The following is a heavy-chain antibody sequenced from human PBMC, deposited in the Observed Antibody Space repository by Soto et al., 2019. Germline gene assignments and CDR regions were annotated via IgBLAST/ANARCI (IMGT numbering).Heavy chain of an antibody. Sequence: PSETLSLTCTVSGGSISSYYWSWIRQPPGKGLEWIGYIYYSGSTNYNPSLKSRVTISVDTSKNQFSLKLSSVTAADTAVYYCARAGYYDFWGDPRNWFDPWGQGTLVTVSS. J-gene: IGHJ5*02. CDR2: IYYSGST. D-gene: IGHD3-3*01. V-gene: IGHV4-59*01. CDR1: GGSISSYY. CDR3: ARAGYYDFWGDPRNWFDP.